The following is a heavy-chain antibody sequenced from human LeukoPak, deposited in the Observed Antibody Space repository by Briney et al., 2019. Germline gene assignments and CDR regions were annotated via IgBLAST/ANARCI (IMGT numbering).Heavy chain of an antibody. Sequence: ASVKVSCKASGYTFTSYDINWVRQATGQGLEWMGWMNPNSGTTGYAQKFQGRVTMTRDTSTSTVYMELSSLRSEDTAVYYCARVNHSPLGDYSNLNRGYYYMDVWGKGTTVTVSS. CDR1: GYTFTSYD. D-gene: IGHD4-11*01. V-gene: IGHV1-8*01. J-gene: IGHJ6*03. CDR3: ARVNHSPLGDYSNLNRGYYYMDV. CDR2: MNPNSGTT.